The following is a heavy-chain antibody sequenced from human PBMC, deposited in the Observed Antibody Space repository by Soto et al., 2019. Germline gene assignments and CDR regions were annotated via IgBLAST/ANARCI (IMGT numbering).Heavy chain of an antibody. Sequence: EVQLVESGGGLVQPGGSLRLSCAASGFTFSSYSMNWVRQAPGKGLECVSYISSSSRTIYYADSVKGRFTISRDNAKNSLYLQMNTRRDEDTAVYYCARESKYQLLFGYYYGMDVWGQGTTVTVSS. D-gene: IGHD2-2*01. CDR1: GFTFSSYS. V-gene: IGHV3-48*02. CDR2: ISSSSRTI. CDR3: ARESKYQLLFGYYYGMDV. J-gene: IGHJ6*02.